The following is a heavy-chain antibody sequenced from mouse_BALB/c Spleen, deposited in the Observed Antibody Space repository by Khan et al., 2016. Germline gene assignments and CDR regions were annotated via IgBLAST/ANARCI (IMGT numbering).Heavy chain of an antibody. CDR1: GYTFTDFS. Sequence: QIQLVQSGPELKKPGETVKISCRASGYTFTDFSMHWVKQTPGKGLKWMGWINTETGEPAYADDFKGRFAFSLETSASTAYLQINNLKNEDTATYFYAINYYGSSLFGVWGAGTTVTVSS. D-gene: IGHD1-1*01. J-gene: IGHJ1*01. CDR2: INTETGEP. V-gene: IGHV9-2-1*01. CDR3: AINYYGSSLFGV.